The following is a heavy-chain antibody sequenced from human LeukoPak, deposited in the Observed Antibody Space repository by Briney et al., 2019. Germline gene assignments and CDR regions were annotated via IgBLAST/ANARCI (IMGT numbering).Heavy chain of an antibody. J-gene: IGHJ2*01. Sequence: GGALRLSCAASGFIFSSYAMSWVRQAPAKGLEWVSSISGSGGSTNYADSVKGRFTISRDNSKNTLYLQMDSLRADDTAEYYCAKVLRSLYFDLWGRGTLVTVSS. CDR3: AKVLRSLYFDL. CDR2: ISGSGGST. CDR1: GFIFSSYA. V-gene: IGHV3-23*01.